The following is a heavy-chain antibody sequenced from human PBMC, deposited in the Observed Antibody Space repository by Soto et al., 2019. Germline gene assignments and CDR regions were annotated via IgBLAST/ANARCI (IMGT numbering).Heavy chain of an antibody. CDR3: ARDAAYYYDSSGYLSEYFQH. CDR2: INPNSGGT. CDR1: GYTFTGYY. Sequence: ASVKVSCKASGYTFTGYYMHWVRQAPGQGLEWMGWINPNSGGTNYAQKFQGGVTMTRDTSISTAYMELSRLRSDDTAVYYCARDAAYYYDSSGYLSEYFQHWGQGTLVTVSS. D-gene: IGHD3-22*01. J-gene: IGHJ1*01. V-gene: IGHV1-2*02.